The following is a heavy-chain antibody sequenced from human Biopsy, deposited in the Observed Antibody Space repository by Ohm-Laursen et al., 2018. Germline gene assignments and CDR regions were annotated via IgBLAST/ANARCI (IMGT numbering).Heavy chain of an antibody. CDR1: RYTFTGDY. J-gene: IGHJ4*01. CDR3: AKEEPPQGYDFWSGHYYYFDY. D-gene: IGHD3-3*01. V-gene: IGHV1-2*02. CDR2: IDPKYGDT. Sequence: SSVKVSCNPSRYTFTGDYIHWVRQAPGQGLEWMGWIDPKYGDTKFAQKFQGRVTMTRDTSTSTIYMDLSSLRSDDTAVYYCAKEEPPQGYDFWSGHYYYFDYWGQGTLVTVSS.